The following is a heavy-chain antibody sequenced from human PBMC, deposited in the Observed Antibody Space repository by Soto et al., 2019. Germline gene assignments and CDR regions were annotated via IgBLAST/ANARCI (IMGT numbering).Heavy chain of an antibody. CDR2: ISYDGSNK. CDR1: GFTFSSYA. CDR3: ASELWSVFDY. V-gene: IGHV3-30-3*01. J-gene: IGHJ4*02. Sequence: GGSLRLSCAASGFTFSSYAMHWVRQAPGKGLEWVAVISYDGSNKYYADSVKGRFTISRDNSKNTLYLQMNSLRAEDTAVYYCASELWSVFDYWGQGTLVTVS. D-gene: IGHD3-10*01.